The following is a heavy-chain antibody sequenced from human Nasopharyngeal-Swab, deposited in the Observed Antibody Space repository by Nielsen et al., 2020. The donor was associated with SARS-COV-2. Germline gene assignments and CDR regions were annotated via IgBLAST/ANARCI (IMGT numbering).Heavy chain of an antibody. V-gene: IGHV1-69*13. CDR2: IIPIFGTA. J-gene: IGHJ6*03. D-gene: IGHD1-26*01. CDR1: GGTFSSYA. Sequence: SVKVSCKASGGTFSSYAISWVRQAPGQGLEWMGGIIPIFGTANYAQKFQGRVTITVDESTSTAYMELSSLRSEDTAVYYCAVGATGYYYMDVWGKGTTVTVSS. CDR3: AVGATGYYYMDV.